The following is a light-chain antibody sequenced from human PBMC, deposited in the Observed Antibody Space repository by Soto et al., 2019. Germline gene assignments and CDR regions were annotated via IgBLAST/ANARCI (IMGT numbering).Light chain of an antibody. Sequence: EVVMTQSPDTLSVSPGERAILSCRASQSLASNLAWYQQRPGQAPRLLIYGASTRATGVPARFSGGGSGTDFTLTISSLQSEDFAVYYCQQYNKWPLITFGQGTRLEN. CDR2: GAS. V-gene: IGKV3-15*01. CDR3: QQYNKWPLIT. CDR1: QSLASN. J-gene: IGKJ5*01.